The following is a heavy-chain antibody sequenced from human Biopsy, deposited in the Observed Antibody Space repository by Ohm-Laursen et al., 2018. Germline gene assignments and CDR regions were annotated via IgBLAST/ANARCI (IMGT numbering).Heavy chain of an antibody. CDR1: GYSFTSYY. CDR2: INPSGSTT. V-gene: IGHV1-46*01. J-gene: IGHJ4*02. CDR3: ARNTGWYGDLYYFDY. Sequence: GSSVKVSCKASGYSFTSYYMHWVRQAPGQGLEWMGMINPSGSTTSYPQMFQGRVTMTRDTSKSTVYMELSSLRSADTAVYFCARNTGWYGDLYYFDYWGQGTLVTVSS. D-gene: IGHD6-19*01.